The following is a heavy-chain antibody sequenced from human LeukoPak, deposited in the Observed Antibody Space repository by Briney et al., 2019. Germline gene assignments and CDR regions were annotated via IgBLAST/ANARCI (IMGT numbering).Heavy chain of an antibody. D-gene: IGHD5-18*01. J-gene: IGHJ4*02. CDR1: GGSFSGYY. CDR2: INHSGST. CDR3: ARFTASDGRDDY. V-gene: IGHV4-34*01. Sequence: SETLSLTCAVYGGSFSGYYWSWIRQPPGKGLEWIGEINHSGSTNYNPSLKSRATISVDTSKNQFSLKLSSVTAADTAVYYCARFTASDGRDDYWGQGTLVTVSS.